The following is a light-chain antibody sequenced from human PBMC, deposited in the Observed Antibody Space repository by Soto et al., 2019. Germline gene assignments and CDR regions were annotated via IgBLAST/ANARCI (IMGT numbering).Light chain of an antibody. CDR2: EVD. CDR3: WSYAGRNTYV. Sequence: QSALTQPPSASGSPGQSVSISCTGSSSNVGGYNYVSWYQQHPGKAPRLIIYEVDKRPSGVPDRFSGSKAGSTASLTVSGLQADDEADYYCWSYAGRNTYVFGPGTKATVL. CDR1: SSNVGGYNY. J-gene: IGLJ1*01. V-gene: IGLV2-8*01.